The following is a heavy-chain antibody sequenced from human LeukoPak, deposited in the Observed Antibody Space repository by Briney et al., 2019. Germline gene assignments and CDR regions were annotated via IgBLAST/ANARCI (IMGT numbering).Heavy chain of an antibody. CDR3: ARDYYDSSGYFGDDAFDI. Sequence: SETLSLTCTVSGGSISSYYWSWIRQPPGKGLEWIGYIYYSGSTNYNPSLKSRVTISVDTSKNQFSLKLSSVTAADTAVYCCARDYYDSSGYFGDDAFDIWGQGTMVTVSS. D-gene: IGHD3-22*01. J-gene: IGHJ3*02. V-gene: IGHV4-59*12. CDR1: GGSISSYY. CDR2: IYYSGST.